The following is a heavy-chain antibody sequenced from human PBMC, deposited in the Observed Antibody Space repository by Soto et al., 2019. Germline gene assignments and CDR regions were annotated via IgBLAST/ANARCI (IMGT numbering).Heavy chain of an antibody. J-gene: IGHJ4*02. CDR2: ISYDGSNK. D-gene: IGHD6-13*01. V-gene: IGHV3-30*18. CDR1: GFTFSSYG. CDR3: AKDTKSSSWYLESFDY. Sequence: GGSLRLSCASSGFTFSSYGMHLVRQAPGKGLEWVAVISYDGSNKYYADSVKGRFTISRDNSKNTLYLQMNSLRAEDTAVYYCAKDTKSSSWYLESFDYWGQGTLVTVSS.